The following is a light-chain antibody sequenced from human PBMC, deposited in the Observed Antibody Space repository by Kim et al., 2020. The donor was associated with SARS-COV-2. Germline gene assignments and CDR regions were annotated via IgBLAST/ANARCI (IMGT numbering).Light chain of an antibody. Sequence: SAYVGDRVTIAGRASENIGSWLAWYQQKPGKAPSLLIYSTSTVHSGVPSRFSGSGSGTDFTLTVSSLQPEDSAVYYCQQLNGFPLTFGGGTKLEI. CDR3: QQLNGFPLT. J-gene: IGKJ4*01. CDR1: ENIGSW. CDR2: STS. V-gene: IGKV1-12*01.